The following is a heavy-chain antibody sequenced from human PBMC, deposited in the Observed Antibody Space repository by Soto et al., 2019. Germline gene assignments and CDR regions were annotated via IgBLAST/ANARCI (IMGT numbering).Heavy chain of an antibody. CDR3: ARDGYSSGWYEWGSDY. CDR2: IYYSGST. Sequence: SETLSLTCTVSGGSISSGGYYWSWIRQHPGKGLEWIGYIYYSGSTYYNPSLKSRVTISVDTSKNQFSLKLSSVTAADTAVYYCARDGYSSGWYEWGSDYWGQGTLVTVSS. V-gene: IGHV4-31*03. D-gene: IGHD6-19*01. CDR1: GGSISSGGYY. J-gene: IGHJ4*02.